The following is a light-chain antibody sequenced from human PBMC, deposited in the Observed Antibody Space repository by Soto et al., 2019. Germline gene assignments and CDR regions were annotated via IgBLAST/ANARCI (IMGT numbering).Light chain of an antibody. J-gene: IGKJ4*01. Sequence: IVLTQSPATLCLSPGARATLSGIASQSVSSSYLAWYQQKPGQAPRLLIYGASTRATGVPARFSGSGSGTEFTLTISSLQSEDFAVYYCQQYGNSPLTFGGGTKVDIK. V-gene: IGKV3-20*01. CDR3: QQYGNSPLT. CDR1: QSVSSSY. CDR2: GAS.